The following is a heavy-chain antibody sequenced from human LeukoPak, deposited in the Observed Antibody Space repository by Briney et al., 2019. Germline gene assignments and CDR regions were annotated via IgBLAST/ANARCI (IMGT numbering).Heavy chain of an antibody. J-gene: IGHJ3*02. CDR3: ARQYTFDI. CDR1: GGSLSGYS. D-gene: IGHD2/OR15-2a*01. Sequence: SETLSLTCAVYGGSLSGYSWSWIRQSPGKGLEWIGEVNHTGGITYNPSLTSRVTVSRDTSKNQVSLKLTSVTAADTAVYYCARQYTFDIWGPGTLVSVSS. V-gene: IGHV4-34*01. CDR2: VNHTGGI.